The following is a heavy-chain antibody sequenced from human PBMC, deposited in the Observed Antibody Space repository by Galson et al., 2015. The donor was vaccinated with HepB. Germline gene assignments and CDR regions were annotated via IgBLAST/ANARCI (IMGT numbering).Heavy chain of an antibody. Sequence: SLRLSCAASGFTVSSNYMSWVRQAPGKGLEWVSVIYSGGSTYYADSVKGRFTISKDNSKNTLYLQMNSLRAEDTAVYYCARSSAYYYDIVWPWYFDLWGRGTLVTVSS. CDR3: ARSSAYYYDIVWPWYFDL. V-gene: IGHV3-53*01. CDR1: GFTVSSNY. D-gene: IGHD3-22*01. J-gene: IGHJ2*01. CDR2: IYSGGST.